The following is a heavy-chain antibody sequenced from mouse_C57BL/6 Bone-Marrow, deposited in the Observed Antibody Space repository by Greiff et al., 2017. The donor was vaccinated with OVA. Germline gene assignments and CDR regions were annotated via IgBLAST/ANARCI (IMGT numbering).Heavy chain of an antibody. D-gene: IGHD2-1*01. J-gene: IGHJ4*01. CDR1: GYTFTDYY. CDR2: INPYNGGT. CDR3: ARWEDLPDGDY. V-gene: IGHV1-19*01. Sequence: EVQLQQSGPVLVKPGASVKMSCKASGYTFTDYYMNWVKQSHGKSLEWIGVINPYNGGTSYNQKFKGKATLTVDKSSSTAYMELNSLTSEDSAVYYCARWEDLPDGDYWGQGTSVTVSS.